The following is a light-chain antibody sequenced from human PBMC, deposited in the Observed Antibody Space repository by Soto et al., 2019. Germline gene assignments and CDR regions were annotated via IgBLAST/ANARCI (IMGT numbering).Light chain of an antibody. V-gene: IGKV3-20*01. J-gene: IGKJ2*01. Sequence: EIVLTQSPGTLSLSPGERATLSCRASQSVNNNYLAWYQQKPGQAPRLLINGASSRATGIPDRFSGSGSGTDFTLSISRVEPEECAVYHCQQLGSLPYTFGQGTNLEIK. CDR2: GAS. CDR3: QQLGSLPYT. CDR1: QSVNNNY.